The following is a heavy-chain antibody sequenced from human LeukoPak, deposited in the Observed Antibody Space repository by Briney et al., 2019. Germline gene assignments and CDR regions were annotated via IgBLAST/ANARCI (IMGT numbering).Heavy chain of an antibody. CDR2: LYYTGSA. CDR3: ARQGGSPDWFDP. D-gene: IGHD1-26*01. CDR1: GGSIISAAYY. J-gene: IGHJ5*02. V-gene: IGHV4-39*01. Sequence: SETLSLTCTVSGGSIISAAYYWAWIRQSPGKGLEWIGGLYYTGSAYYNPSLKSRVTIFVDTSKKQFSLKLTSVTAGVTAVYYCARQGGSPDWFDPWGQGTLVTVSS.